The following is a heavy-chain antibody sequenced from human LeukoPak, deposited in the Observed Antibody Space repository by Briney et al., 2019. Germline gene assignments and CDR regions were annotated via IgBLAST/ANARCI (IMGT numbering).Heavy chain of an antibody. Sequence: GGSLRLSCAASGFTFSSYGMHWVRQAPGKGLEWVAVISYDGSNKYYADSVKGRFTISRDNSKNTLYLQMNSLRAEDTAVYYCAKDKIQLFFDYWGQGTLVTVSS. V-gene: IGHV3-30*18. CDR2: ISYDGSNK. CDR3: AKDKIQLFFDY. D-gene: IGHD5-18*01. CDR1: GFTFSSYG. J-gene: IGHJ4*02.